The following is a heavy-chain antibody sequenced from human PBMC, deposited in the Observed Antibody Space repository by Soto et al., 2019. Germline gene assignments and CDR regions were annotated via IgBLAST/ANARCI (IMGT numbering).Heavy chain of an antibody. CDR3: VPGLRPTYYFDF. CDR1: GGTFRRYT. D-gene: IGHD6-6*01. CDR2: IVPIFGPA. Sequence: QVQLVQSGAEVKKPGSSVKVSCTASGGTFRRYTISWVRQAPGQGLEWMGGIVPIFGPANYAHKYQGRVTITADESTSTAYMELSSLRSEDTAVYYCVPGLRPTYYFDFWGQGSLVTVSS. J-gene: IGHJ4*02. V-gene: IGHV1-69*12.